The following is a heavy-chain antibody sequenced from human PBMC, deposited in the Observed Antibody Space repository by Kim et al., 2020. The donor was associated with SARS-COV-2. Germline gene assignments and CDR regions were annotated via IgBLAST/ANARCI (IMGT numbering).Heavy chain of an antibody. D-gene: IGHD3-10*01. CDR2: VGGPQET. CDR3: AKDMISGNGMYDAFDI. J-gene: IGHJ3*02. Sequence: GGSLRLSCVTSGFRFEIFAMSWVRQAPGKGLEWVSTVGGPQETYYADSVKGRFTISRDNSKNTVYLQMNILRDEDTALYHCAKDMISGNGMYDAFDIWG. V-gene: IGHV3-23*01. CDR1: GFRFEIFA.